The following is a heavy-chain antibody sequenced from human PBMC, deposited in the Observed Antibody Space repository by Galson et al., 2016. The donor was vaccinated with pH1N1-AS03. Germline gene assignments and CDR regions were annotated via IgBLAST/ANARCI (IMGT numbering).Heavy chain of an antibody. V-gene: IGHV1-69*01. Sequence: SCKASGGTFGSYGISWVRQAPGQGLEWVGGIIPPSGTTDYAQRFQDRVTITADDSTNTAYMELNSLTSEDTAVYFCARDRHFDNGPRFYESEYWGPGTLVTVSS. CDR1: GGTFGSYG. D-gene: IGHD2-8*01. J-gene: IGHJ4*02. CDR3: ARDRHFDNGPRFYESEY. CDR2: IIPPSGTT.